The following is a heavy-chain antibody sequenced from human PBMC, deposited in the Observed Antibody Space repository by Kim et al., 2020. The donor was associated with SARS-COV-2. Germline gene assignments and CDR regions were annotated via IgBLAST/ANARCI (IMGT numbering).Heavy chain of an antibody. CDR1: GFTFTSSA. J-gene: IGHJ4*02. CDR2: IVVGSGNT. D-gene: IGHD1-7*01. CDR3: AADNLGTGTIFDY. Sequence: SVKVSYKASGFTFTSSAVQWVRQARGQRLEWIGWIVVGSGNTNYAQKFQERVTITRDMSTSTAYMELSSLKSEDTAVYYCAADNLGTGTIFDYWGQGTLVTVSS. V-gene: IGHV1-58*01.